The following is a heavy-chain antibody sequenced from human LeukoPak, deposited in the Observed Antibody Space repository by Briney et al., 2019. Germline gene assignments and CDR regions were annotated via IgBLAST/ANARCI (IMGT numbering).Heavy chain of an antibody. D-gene: IGHD6-13*01. CDR2: ISAYNGNT. V-gene: IGHV1-18*01. CDR3: AKGYTATGNWYFDV. J-gene: IGHJ2*01. Sequence: ASVKVSCKASGYTFTSYGISWVRQAPGQGLEWMGWISAYNGNTNYAQKLQGRVTMTTDTSTRTAYMELRSLRSDDTALYYCAKGYTATGNWYFDVWGRGTLVSVSS. CDR1: GYTFTSYG.